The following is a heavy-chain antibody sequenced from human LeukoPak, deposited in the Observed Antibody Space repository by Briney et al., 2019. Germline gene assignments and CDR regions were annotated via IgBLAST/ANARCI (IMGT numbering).Heavy chain of an antibody. CDR2: VDPNSGGT. D-gene: IGHD3-10*01. CDR3: ARDLAPPPYCYGTGCPGD. J-gene: IGHJ4*02. Sequence: ASVKVSCKTSGYTFSGYYIHWVRQAPGQGLEWMGWVDPNSGGTNYAQKFQGRVTMTRDTSITTAYMEMSRVRSDDTAVYYCARDLAPPPYCYGTGCPGDWGQGTLVTVSS. CDR1: GYTFSGYY. V-gene: IGHV1-2*02.